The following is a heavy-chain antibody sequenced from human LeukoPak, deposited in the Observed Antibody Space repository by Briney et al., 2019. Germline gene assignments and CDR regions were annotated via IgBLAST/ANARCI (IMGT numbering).Heavy chain of an antibody. V-gene: IGHV3-15*01. CDR3: TTDAYYYDSSGSNFDY. D-gene: IGHD3-22*01. J-gene: IGHJ4*02. Sequence: GGSLRLSCAASGFTFSSYEINWVRQAPGKGLEWVGRIKSKTDGGTTDYAAPVKGRFTISRDDSKNTLYLQMNSLKTEDTAVYYCTTDAYYYDSSGSNFDYWGQGTLVTVSS. CDR2: IKSKTDGGTT. CDR1: GFTFSSYE.